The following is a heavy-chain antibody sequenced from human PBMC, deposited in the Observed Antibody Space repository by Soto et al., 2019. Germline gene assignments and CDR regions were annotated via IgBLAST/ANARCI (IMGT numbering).Heavy chain of an antibody. CDR3: ARDWGIAVAGRGLWFDP. J-gene: IGHJ5*02. Sequence: QVQLVQSEAEVKKPGASVKVSCKASGYTFTSYAMHWVRQAPGQRLEWMGWINAGNGNTKYSQKFQGRVTITRDTSASTAYMELSSLSSEDTAVYYCARDWGIAVAGRGLWFDPWGQGTLVTVSS. CDR2: INAGNGNT. CDR1: GYTFTSYA. V-gene: IGHV1-3*01. D-gene: IGHD6-19*01.